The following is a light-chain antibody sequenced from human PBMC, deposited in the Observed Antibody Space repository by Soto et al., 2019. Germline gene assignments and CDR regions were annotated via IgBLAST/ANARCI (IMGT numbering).Light chain of an antibody. CDR1: QSISSSY. Sequence: EIGLTQSPGILSLSPGERATLSCRASQSISSSYLAWYQQKPGQAPRLLMYGASSRATGIPDRFSGSGSGTDFTLTISRLEPEDFAVYYCQQYVLGLTFGPGTKVDIK. CDR3: QQYVLGLT. CDR2: GAS. J-gene: IGKJ3*01. V-gene: IGKV3-20*01.